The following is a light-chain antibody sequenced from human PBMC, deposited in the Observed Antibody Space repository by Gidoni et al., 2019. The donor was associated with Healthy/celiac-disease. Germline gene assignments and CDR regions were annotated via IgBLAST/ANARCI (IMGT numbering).Light chain of an antibody. CDR2: GAA. V-gene: IGKV3-20*01. CDR3: QQYGSSRWT. CDR1: QSVSSSY. J-gene: IGKJ1*01. Sequence: EIVLTQSLGTLSLSPGERATLSCRASQSVSSSYLAWYQQKPGQAPRLLIYGAASRATGIPDRCSGSGSGTDFTLTISRLEPEEVAVYYCQQYGSSRWTFCQGTKVEIK.